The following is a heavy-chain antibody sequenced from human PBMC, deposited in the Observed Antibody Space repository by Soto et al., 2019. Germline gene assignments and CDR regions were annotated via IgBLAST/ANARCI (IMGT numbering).Heavy chain of an antibody. J-gene: IGHJ4*02. CDR1: GFTFSSYG. CDR2: ISYDGSNK. CDR3: AKDQAMIVVVPKAVDY. V-gene: IGHV3-30*18. Sequence: GGSLRLSCAASGFTFSSYGMHWVRQAPGKGLEWVAVISYDGSNKYYADSVKGRFTISRDNSKNTLYLQMNSLRAEDTAVYYCAKDQAMIVVVPKAVDYWGQGTLVTVSS. D-gene: IGHD3-22*01.